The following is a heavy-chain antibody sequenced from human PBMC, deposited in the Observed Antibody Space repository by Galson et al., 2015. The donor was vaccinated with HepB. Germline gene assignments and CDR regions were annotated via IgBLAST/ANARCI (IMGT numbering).Heavy chain of an antibody. D-gene: IGHD3-22*01. CDR2: IYYSGST. V-gene: IGHV4-31*03. CDR3: ASLFSDYDSSLAN. Sequence: TLSLTCTVSGGSISSGGYYWSWIRQHPGKGLEWIGYIYYSGSTYYNPSLKSRVTISIDTSKNQFSLKLSSVTAADTAVYYCASLFSDYDSSLANWGQGTLVTVSS. J-gene: IGHJ4*02. CDR1: GGSISSGGYY.